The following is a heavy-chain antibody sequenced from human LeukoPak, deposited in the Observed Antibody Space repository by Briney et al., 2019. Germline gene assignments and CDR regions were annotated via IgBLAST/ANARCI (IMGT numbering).Heavy chain of an antibody. D-gene: IGHD6-6*01. CDR1: GGTFSSYA. CDR2: IIPIFGTA. Sequence: SVKVSCKASGGTFSSYAISWVRQAPGQGLEWMGGIIPIFGTANYAQKFQGRVTITTDESTSTAYMELSSLRSEDTAVYYCASRIAARLLFDYWGQGTLVTVSS. CDR3: ASRIAARLLFDY. J-gene: IGHJ4*02. V-gene: IGHV1-69*05.